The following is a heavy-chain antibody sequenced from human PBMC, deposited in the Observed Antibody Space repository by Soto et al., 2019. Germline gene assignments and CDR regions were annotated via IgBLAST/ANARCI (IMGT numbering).Heavy chain of an antibody. CDR2: INHSGST. CDR3: ARSPWLLWFGEFGHWFDP. Sequence: KPSETLSLTCAVYGGSFSGYYWSWIRQPPGKGLEWIGEINHSGSTNYNPSLKSRVTISVDTSKNQFSLKLSSVTAADTAVYYCARSPWLLWFGEFGHWFDPWGQGTLVTVSS. V-gene: IGHV4-34*01. D-gene: IGHD3-10*01. CDR1: GGSFSGYY. J-gene: IGHJ5*02.